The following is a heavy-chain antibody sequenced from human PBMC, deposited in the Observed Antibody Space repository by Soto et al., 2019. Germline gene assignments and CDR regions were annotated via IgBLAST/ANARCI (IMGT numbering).Heavy chain of an antibody. D-gene: IGHD3-10*01. V-gene: IGHV3-7*01. Sequence: QLVESGGGLVQPGGSLRLSCEGSGFTFSYYWMSWVRQAPGTGLEWLANIKTDGTETYYVDSVRGRFTISRDNAKKLLFLQINNLRVEDTAVYYCVRDDDEGWYGSGRLVGHDYWGQGTLITVSS. J-gene: IGHJ4*02. CDR1: GFTFSYYW. CDR3: VRDDDEGWYGSGRLVGHDY. CDR2: IKTDGTET.